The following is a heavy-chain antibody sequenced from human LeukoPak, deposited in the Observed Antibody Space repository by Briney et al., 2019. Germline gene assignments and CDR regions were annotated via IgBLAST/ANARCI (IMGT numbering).Heavy chain of an antibody. CDR2: ISSSGSTI. J-gene: IGHJ3*01. D-gene: IGHD3-22*01. Sequence: GGSLRLSCAASGFTFSSYEMNWVRQAPGRGLEWVSYISSSGSTIYSADSVKGRFTISRDNAKNSLYLQLNSLRAEDTAIYYCARDQGTYYYDDSGPRGGAFDLWGQGTMVTVSS. CDR3: ARDQGTYYYDDSGPRGGAFDL. V-gene: IGHV3-48*03. CDR1: GFTFSSYE.